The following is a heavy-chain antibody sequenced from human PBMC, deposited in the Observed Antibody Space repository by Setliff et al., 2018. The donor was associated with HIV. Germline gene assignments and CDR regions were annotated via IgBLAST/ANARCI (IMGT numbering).Heavy chain of an antibody. Sequence: VKVSCKASGDTFSDSAINWVRQAPGQGLEWMGRIIPVFGTANYAPKFPDRVTITADKSTSTAYLELSSLRSDDTAVYYCAKEVATTYYYRYMDVWGTG. J-gene: IGHJ6*03. V-gene: IGHV1-69*13. D-gene: IGHD5-12*01. CDR3: AKEVATTYYYRYMDV. CDR1: GDTFSDSA. CDR2: IIPVFGTA.